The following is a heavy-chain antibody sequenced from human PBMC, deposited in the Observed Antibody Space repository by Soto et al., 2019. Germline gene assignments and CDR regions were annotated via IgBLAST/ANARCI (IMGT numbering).Heavy chain of an antibody. Sequence: QVQLQQWGAGLLKPSETLSLTCAVYGGSFSGYYWSWIRQPPGKGLEWIGEINHSGSTNYNPSLKSRVTISEDTSKNQFSLKLSSVTAADTAVYYCARVLLWFGESHPPFDYWGQGTLVTVSS. CDR1: GGSFSGYY. CDR2: INHSGST. CDR3: ARVLLWFGESHPPFDY. J-gene: IGHJ4*02. D-gene: IGHD3-10*01. V-gene: IGHV4-34*01.